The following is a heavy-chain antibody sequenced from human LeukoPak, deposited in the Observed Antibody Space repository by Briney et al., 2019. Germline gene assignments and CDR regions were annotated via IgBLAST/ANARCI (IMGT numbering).Heavy chain of an antibody. CDR1: GYTFTSYG. Sequence: ASVKVSCKASGYTFTSYGIIWVRQAPGQGLEWMGWISPYNGNTNYAQKLQSRVTMTTDTSTSTAYMELRSLRSDDTAIYYCARPIISSAWGMDVWGQGTTVTVSS. J-gene: IGHJ6*02. CDR2: ISPYNGNT. D-gene: IGHD6-19*01. CDR3: ARPIISSAWGMDV. V-gene: IGHV1-18*01.